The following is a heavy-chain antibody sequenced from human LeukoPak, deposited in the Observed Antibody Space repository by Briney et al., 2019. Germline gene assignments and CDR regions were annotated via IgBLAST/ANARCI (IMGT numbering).Heavy chain of an antibody. CDR2: ISSSGSSI. D-gene: IGHD3-22*01. J-gene: IGHJ3*02. V-gene: IGHV3-11*01. Sequence: GGSLRLSCEASGFSVSSNYMSWVRQAPGKGLEWASYISSSGSSIYYADSVKGRFTISRDNAKNSLYLQMNSLRAEDTAVYYCASTIITMIVVVIGEAFDIWGQGTMVTVSS. CDR1: GFSVSSNY. CDR3: ASTIITMIVVVIGEAFDI.